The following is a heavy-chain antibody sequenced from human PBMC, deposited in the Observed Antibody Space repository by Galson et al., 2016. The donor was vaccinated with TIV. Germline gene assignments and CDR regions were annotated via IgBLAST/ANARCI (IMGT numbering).Heavy chain of an antibody. D-gene: IGHD4-17*01. CDR2: MNPNSGNT. CDR3: ARSGDYGDY. CDR1: GYTFTSYD. J-gene: IGHJ2*01. Sequence: KVSCKASGYTFTSYDINWVRQATGQGLEWMGWMNPNSGNTGYAQKFRGRVTMTRNTSVRTAYMELSSLRSEDTAVYYGARSGDYGDYWGRGTLVTVSS. V-gene: IGHV1-8*02.